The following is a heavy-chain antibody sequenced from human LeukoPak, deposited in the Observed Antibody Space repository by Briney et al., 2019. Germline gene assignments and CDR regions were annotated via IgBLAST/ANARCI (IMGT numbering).Heavy chain of an antibody. Sequence: GASVKVSCTASGYTFTGYYMHWVRQAPGQGLEWMGWINPNSGGTNYAQKFQGRVTMTRDTSISTVYMELSRLRSDDTAVYYCARGSQGYSSGWFADGAFDIWGQGTMVTVSS. CDR3: ARGSQGYSSGWFADGAFDI. CDR1: GYTFTGYY. CDR2: INPNSGGT. V-gene: IGHV1-2*02. D-gene: IGHD6-19*01. J-gene: IGHJ3*02.